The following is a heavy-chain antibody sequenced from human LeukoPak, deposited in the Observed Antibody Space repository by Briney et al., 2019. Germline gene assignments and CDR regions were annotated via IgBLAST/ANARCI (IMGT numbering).Heavy chain of an antibody. V-gene: IGHV4-39*01. CDR1: GGSMRSSSYY. J-gene: IGHJ6*02. D-gene: IGHD3-3*01. Sequence: SETLSLTCTVSGGSMRSSSYYWGWIRQPPGKGLQWIGSIYYSGSTYYNPSLKSRVTISVDTSKKHFSLKLSSVTAADTAVYYCARHFSSGEFYYGMDDWGQGTTVTVPS. CDR2: IYYSGST. CDR3: ARHFSSGEFYYGMDD.